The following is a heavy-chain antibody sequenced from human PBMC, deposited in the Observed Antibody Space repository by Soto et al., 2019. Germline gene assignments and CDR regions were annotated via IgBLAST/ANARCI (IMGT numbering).Heavy chain of an antibody. CDR1: GFTFSSYA. J-gene: IGHJ4*02. V-gene: IGHV3-23*01. CDR3: EKEKAPAVSPNSYDY. Sequence: EVQLLESGGGLVQPGGSLRLSCAASGFTFSSYAMSWVRQAPGKGLEWVSAISGSGGSTYYADSVKGRFTNSRDNSKNPLYLQMNSLRAEDTAVYYCEKEKAPAVSPNSYDYWGQGTLVTVSS. D-gene: IGHD2-2*01. CDR2: ISGSGGST.